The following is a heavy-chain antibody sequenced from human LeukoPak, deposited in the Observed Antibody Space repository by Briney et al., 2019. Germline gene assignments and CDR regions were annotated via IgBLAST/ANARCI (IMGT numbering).Heavy chain of an antibody. CDR2: IIPILGIA. D-gene: IGHD6-6*01. CDR1: GYSFTSYG. J-gene: IGHJ4*02. V-gene: IGHV1-69*04. CDR3: ARDRGSSSSEHYYFDY. Sequence: SVKVSCKASGYSFTSYGISWVRQAPGQGLEWMGRIIPILGIANYAQKFQGRVTITADKSTSTAYMELSSLRSEDTAVYYCARDRGSSSSEHYYFDYWGQGTLVTVSS.